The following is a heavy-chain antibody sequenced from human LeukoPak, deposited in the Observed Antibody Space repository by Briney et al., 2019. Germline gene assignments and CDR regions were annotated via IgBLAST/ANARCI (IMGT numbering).Heavy chain of an antibody. D-gene: IGHD3-3*01. J-gene: IGHJ4*02. Sequence: SETLSLTCAVYGGSFSGYYWSWIRQPPGKGLEWIREINHSGSTNYNPSLKSRVTISVDTSKNQFSLKLSSVTAADTAVYYCAGYDFWSGYYLGYWGQGTLVTVSS. CDR3: AGYDFWSGYYLGY. CDR2: INHSGST. CDR1: GGSFSGYY. V-gene: IGHV4-34*01.